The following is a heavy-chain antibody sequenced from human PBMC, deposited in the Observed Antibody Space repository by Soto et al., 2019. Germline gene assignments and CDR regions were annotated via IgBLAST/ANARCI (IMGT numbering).Heavy chain of an antibody. CDR3: ARDEKYNNWYKWFYP. CDR1: GDSVSSDSAA. CDR2: TYYRSEWYT. J-gene: IGHJ5*02. D-gene: IGHD1-1*01. Sequence: PSQTLSLTCAISGDSVSSDSAAWNWIRQSPSRGLEWLGRTYYRSEWYTEYAVSVKSRITINSDTSKNQFSLHLNSMTPEYTAMYYCARDEKYNNWYKWFYPCGQGTVVTVSA. V-gene: IGHV6-1*01.